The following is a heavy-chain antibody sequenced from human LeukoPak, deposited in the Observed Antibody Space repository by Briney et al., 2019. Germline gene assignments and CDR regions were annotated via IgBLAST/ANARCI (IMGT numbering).Heavy chain of an antibody. D-gene: IGHD2-2*03. CDR1: GFTFSSYA. CDR2: ISGSGGST. CDR3: ANLDIVVVPAAPLFDY. J-gene: IGHJ4*02. Sequence: PGGSLGLSCAASGFTFSSYAMSWVRQAPGKGLEWVSAISGSGGSTYYADSVKGQFTISRDNSKNTLYLQMNSLRAEDTAVYYCANLDIVVVPAAPLFDYWGQGTLVTVSS. V-gene: IGHV3-23*01.